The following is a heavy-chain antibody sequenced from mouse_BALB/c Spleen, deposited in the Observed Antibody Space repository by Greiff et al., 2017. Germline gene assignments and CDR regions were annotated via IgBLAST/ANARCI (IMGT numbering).Heavy chain of an antibody. CDR1: GYTFTSYW. J-gene: IGHJ2*01. CDR3: AAYYYGSSYEGYFDY. CDR2: IYPGDGDT. Sequence: QVHVKQSGAELARPGASVKLSCKASGYTFTSYWMQWVKQRPGQGLEWIGAIYPGDGDTRYTQKFKGKATLTADKSSSTAYMQLSSLASEDSAVYYCAAYYYGSSYEGYFDYWGQGTTLTVSS. D-gene: IGHD1-1*01. V-gene: IGHV1-87*01.